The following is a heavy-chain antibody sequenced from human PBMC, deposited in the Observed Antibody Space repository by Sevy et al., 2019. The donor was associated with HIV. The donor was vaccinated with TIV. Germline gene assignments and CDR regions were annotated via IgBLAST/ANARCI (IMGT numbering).Heavy chain of an antibody. CDR2: ISFSSNYI. D-gene: IGHD3-10*01. CDR3: ARPYGSGSWEAFDL. J-gene: IGHJ3*01. Sequence: GGSLRLSCAASGFTFSTYPMNWVRQAPGKGLEWVSSISFSSNYIYYADSVKGRFTIFRDNAKNSVYLQMNSLRVEDTAVYYCARPYGSGSWEAFDLWGRGTLVTVSS. CDR1: GFTFSTYP. V-gene: IGHV3-21*01.